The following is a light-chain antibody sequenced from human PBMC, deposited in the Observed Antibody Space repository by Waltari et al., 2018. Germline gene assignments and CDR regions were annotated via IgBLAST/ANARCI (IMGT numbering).Light chain of an antibody. J-gene: IGLJ3*02. V-gene: IGLV3-27*01. CDR3: YSAADNNRQV. CDR1: ILEKRY. Sequence: SYELTQPSSVSVSPGQTVRITFSGDILEKRYARWFQQKPGQAPVVVIYKDSERPSGIPERFSGSNSGTTVTLTISGAQVEDEADYYCYSAADNNRQVFGGGTKLTVL. CDR2: KDS.